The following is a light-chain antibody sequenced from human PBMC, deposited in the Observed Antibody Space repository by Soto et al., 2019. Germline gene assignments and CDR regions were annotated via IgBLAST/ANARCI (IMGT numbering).Light chain of an antibody. Sequence: DIQLTQSPSFLSASIGDRVTITCRASQGISSYLAWYQQKPGKAPKLLIYAVSTLQSGVPSRFSGSGSGPEFTLTISSLQAEDFATYYGQHLNGSPPGFPFGPGTKVDIK. V-gene: IGKV1-9*01. CDR3: QHLNGSPPGFP. CDR1: QGISSY. CDR2: AVS. J-gene: IGKJ3*01.